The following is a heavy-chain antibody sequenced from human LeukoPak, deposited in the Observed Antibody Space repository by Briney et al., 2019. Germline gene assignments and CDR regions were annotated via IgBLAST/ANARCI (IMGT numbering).Heavy chain of an antibody. J-gene: IGHJ4*02. CDR1: GFTFSSYG. Sequence: GRSLRLSCAASGFTFSSYGMHWVRQTPGKGLEWVAVLSYDGSNKDYADSVKGRFTISRDNSKNTLYLQMRSLRVEDTGVYYCAKDRGSSGRNYFDQWGQGTLVTVSS. V-gene: IGHV3-30*18. CDR2: LSYDGSNK. CDR3: AKDRGSSGRNYFDQ. D-gene: IGHD6-19*01.